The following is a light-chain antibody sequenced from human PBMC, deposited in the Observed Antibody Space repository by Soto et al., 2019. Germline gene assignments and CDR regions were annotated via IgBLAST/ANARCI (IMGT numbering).Light chain of an antibody. Sequence: AIQLTQSPSSLSASVGDRVTITCRASQGINSALAWYQQKPGKAPKLLIYDASSLESGVPSRFTGSGSGTDFTPTISSLQPEDFATYYCHQFTSYPLTFGGGTKVDIK. J-gene: IGKJ4*01. CDR1: QGINSA. CDR2: DAS. V-gene: IGKV1-13*02. CDR3: HQFTSYPLT.